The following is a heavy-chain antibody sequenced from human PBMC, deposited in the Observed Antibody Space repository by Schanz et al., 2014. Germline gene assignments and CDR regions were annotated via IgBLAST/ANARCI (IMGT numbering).Heavy chain of an antibody. J-gene: IGHJ5*02. D-gene: IGHD3-9*01. CDR3: AKAEYDILTDSYSRLDP. CDR1: GYIFINSG. CDR2: ISVYTGNT. Sequence: QVQLVQSGAEAKKPGATVKVSCKASGYIFINSGISWVRQAPGQGLEWVGWISVYTGNTKYGQKVQGRVTMTADTSTNTAYMELRSLRSDDTAVYYCAKAEYDILTDSYSRLDPWGQGTLVTVSS. V-gene: IGHV1-18*01.